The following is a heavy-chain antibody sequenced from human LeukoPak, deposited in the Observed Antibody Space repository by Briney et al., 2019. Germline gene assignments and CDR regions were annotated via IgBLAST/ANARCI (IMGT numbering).Heavy chain of an antibody. CDR3: AKDRSTGWYGGFDY. J-gene: IGHJ4*02. D-gene: IGHD6-19*01. CDR1: GFTFSNYG. V-gene: IGHV3-30*18. Sequence: GGSLRLTCTASGFTFSNYGMHWVRQAPGKGLEWVAFISYDGTNKHYADSVKGRFSISRDTSDYTLYLQMNSLRADDTAVYYCAKDRSTGWYGGFDYWGQGTLVTASS. CDR2: ISYDGTNK.